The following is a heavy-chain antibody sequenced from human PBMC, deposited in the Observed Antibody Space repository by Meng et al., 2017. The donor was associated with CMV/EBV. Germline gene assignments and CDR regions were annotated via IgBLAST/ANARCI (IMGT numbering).Heavy chain of an antibody. V-gene: IGHV3-21*01. Sequence: GGSLRLSCVASGFAFSRYSMYWVRQAPGKGLEWVSSISSVRNYVDYVDSVKGRFTISRDNAKNSLFLQMNSLRADDTAVYYCARKGEYSGYDNYYGSVHWGQGTSVTVSS. D-gene: IGHD3-9*01. CDR3: ARKGEYSGYDNYYGSVH. CDR1: GFAFSRYS. J-gene: IGHJ4*02. CDR2: ISSVRNYV.